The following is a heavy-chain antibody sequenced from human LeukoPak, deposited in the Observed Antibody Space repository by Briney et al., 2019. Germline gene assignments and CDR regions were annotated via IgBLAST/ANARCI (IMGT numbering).Heavy chain of an antibody. J-gene: IGHJ4*02. V-gene: IGHV4-39*07. CDR1: GGSISSSSYY. D-gene: IGHD6-6*01. CDR2: IYYSGST. Sequence: SETLSLTCTVSGGSISSSSYYWGWIRQPPGKGLEWIGSIYYSGSTYYNPSLKSRVTISVDTSKNQFSLKLSSVTAADTAVYYCAASYSRSSPDYWGQGTLVTVSS. CDR3: AASYSRSSPDY.